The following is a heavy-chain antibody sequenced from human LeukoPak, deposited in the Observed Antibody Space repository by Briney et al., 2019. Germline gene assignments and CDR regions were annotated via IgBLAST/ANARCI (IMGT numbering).Heavy chain of an antibody. CDR1: GFTFSSYT. V-gene: IGHV3-23*01. D-gene: IGHD1-1*01. Sequence: GGSLRLSCAASGFTFSSYTMSWVRQAPGKGPEWVSVISASGGTTYYADSVKGRFTIPRDNSKNTLYLQMDSLRAEDTAVYYCAKFGRLERSHFGYWGQGTLVTVSS. CDR3: AKFGRLERSHFGY. J-gene: IGHJ4*02. CDR2: ISASGGTT.